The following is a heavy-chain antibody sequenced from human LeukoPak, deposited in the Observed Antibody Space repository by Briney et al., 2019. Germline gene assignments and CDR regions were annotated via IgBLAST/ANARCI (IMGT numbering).Heavy chain of an antibody. CDR1: GFAFSGYA. Sequence: GGSLRLPCAASGFAFSGYAMHWVRQAPGKGLAYVSAITNNGVNTNSVKGRFTISRDNSKNTLYLQMDSLRAEDTAVYYCARVPQYDYGDFRFDPWGQGTLVTVSS. V-gene: IGHV3-64*01. J-gene: IGHJ5*02. D-gene: IGHD4-17*01. CDR3: ARVPQYDYGDFRFDP. CDR2: ITNNGVNT.